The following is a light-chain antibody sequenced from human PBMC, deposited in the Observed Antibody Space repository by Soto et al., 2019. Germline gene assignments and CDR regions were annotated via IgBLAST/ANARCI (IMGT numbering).Light chain of an antibody. Sequence: DIEMTQSPSSLSASVGDRVTITCQASQDIRNRLNWYQQKPGKAPKLLIYDGFNLESGVPARFSGVGYGKEFALTISSLQPEDVATYFCQQYENLPLTFGGGSRVEI. V-gene: IGKV1-33*01. CDR3: QQYENLPLT. CDR1: QDIRNR. CDR2: DGF. J-gene: IGKJ4*01.